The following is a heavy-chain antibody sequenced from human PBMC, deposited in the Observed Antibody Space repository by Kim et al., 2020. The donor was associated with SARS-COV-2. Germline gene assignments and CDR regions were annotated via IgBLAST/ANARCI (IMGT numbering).Heavy chain of an antibody. CDR3: AKDRGAAAGVDY. Sequence: GGSLRLSCAASGFTFDDYAMHWVRQAPGKGLEWVSGISWNSGSIGYADSVKGRFTISRDNAKNSLYLQMNSLRAEDTALYYCAKDRGAAAGVDYWGQGT. J-gene: IGHJ4*02. D-gene: IGHD6-13*01. CDR1: GFTFDDYA. CDR2: ISWNSGSI. V-gene: IGHV3-9*01.